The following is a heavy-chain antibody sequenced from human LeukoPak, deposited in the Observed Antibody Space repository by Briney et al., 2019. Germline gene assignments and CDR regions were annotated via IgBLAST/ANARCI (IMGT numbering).Heavy chain of an antibody. J-gene: IGHJ6*03. CDR1: GYTFTSYG. CDR3: ARGPTGYYYYYYMDV. D-gene: IGHD4-17*01. V-gene: IGHV1-18*01. CDR2: ISAYNGNT. Sequence: GASVKVSCKASGYTFTSYGISWVRQAPGQGLEWMGWISAYNGNTNYAQKLQGRVTITADESTSTAYMELTSLRSEDTAVYYCARGPTGYYYYYYMDVWGKGTTVTISS.